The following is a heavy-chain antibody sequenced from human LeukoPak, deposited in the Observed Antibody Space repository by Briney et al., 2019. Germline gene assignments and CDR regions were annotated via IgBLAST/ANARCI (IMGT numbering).Heavy chain of an antibody. J-gene: IGHJ4*02. CDR1: GYTFTSYS. D-gene: IGHD6-13*01. CDR2: ISAYNGNT. V-gene: IGHV1-18*01. CDR3: ARIAAATIDY. Sequence: ASVKVSCKASGYTFTSYSINWVRQAPGQGLEGMGWISAYNGNTNYAQKLQGRVTMTTDTSTSTVYMELRSLRSDDTAVYYCARIAAATIDYWGQGTLVTVSS.